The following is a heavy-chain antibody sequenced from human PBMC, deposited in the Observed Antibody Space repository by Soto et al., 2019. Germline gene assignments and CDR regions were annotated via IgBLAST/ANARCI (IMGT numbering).Heavy chain of an antibody. J-gene: IGHJ4*02. Sequence: SETKSLTCTVAGGSVSSGCYYWSWIRQPPGKGLEWIGYIHDSGSTHYNPSLKSRVTISVDTSKNQFSLMLNSVIAADTAVYYCARDRGHHDSSGYYQAPFDYWGLGTLVTVSS. V-gene: IGHV4-61*01. CDR2: IHDSGST. D-gene: IGHD3-22*01. CDR1: GGSVSSGCYY. CDR3: ARDRGHHDSSGYYQAPFDY.